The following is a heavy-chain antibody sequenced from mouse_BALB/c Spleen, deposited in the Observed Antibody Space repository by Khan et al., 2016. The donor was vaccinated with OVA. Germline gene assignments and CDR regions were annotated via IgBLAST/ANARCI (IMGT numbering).Heavy chain of an antibody. V-gene: IGHV9-3-1*01. J-gene: IGHJ4*01. CDR3: ARVGYNGTMDC. Sequence: QIQLVQSGPELKKPGETVQISCKASGFTFTNYGMNWVKQAPGKGLKWMGWINTYTGEPTFADDFKGRFAFSLETSASPAYLQINSLKNEDTATYFCARVGYNGTMDCWGQGTSVTVSS. CDR1: GFTFTNYG. CDR2: INTYTGEP. D-gene: IGHD2-14*01.